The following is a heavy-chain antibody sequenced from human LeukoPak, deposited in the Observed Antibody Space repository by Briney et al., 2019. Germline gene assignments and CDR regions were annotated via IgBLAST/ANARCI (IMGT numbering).Heavy chain of an antibody. V-gene: IGHV1-2*02. Sequence: GASVKVSCKASGYTFTDYYMHWVRQAPGQGLEWMGWINPNSGGTNYAQKFQGRVTMTRDTSISTAYMELSRLRSDDTAVYYCARDSDILTVGYFQHWGQGTLVTVSS. J-gene: IGHJ1*01. D-gene: IGHD3-9*01. CDR2: INPNSGGT. CDR3: ARDSDILTVGYFQH. CDR1: GYTFTDYY.